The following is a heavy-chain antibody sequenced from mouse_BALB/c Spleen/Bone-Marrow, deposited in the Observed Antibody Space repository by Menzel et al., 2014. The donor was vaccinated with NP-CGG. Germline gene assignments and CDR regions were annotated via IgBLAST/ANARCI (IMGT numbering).Heavy chain of an antibody. J-gene: IGHJ2*01. CDR3: ARGDRCGGRFDY. CDR1: GYTFSSFW. Sequence: QVQLQQSGAELMKPGASVKISCKATGYTFSSFWIEWVKQRPGHGLEWIGEILPGSDSTNYNEKFKGKATFTADTSSNTAYMQRSRLTAEESGVYYCARGDRCGGRFDYWGQGTALTVSS. V-gene: IGHV1-9*01. D-gene: IGHD2-14*01. CDR2: ILPGSDST.